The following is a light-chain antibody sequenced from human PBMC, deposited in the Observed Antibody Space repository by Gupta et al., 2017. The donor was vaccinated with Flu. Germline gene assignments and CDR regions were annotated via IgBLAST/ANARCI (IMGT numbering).Light chain of an antibody. J-gene: IGKJ4*01. V-gene: IGKV3D-15*01. CDR3: QQYTKWPIS. CDR2: GAS. Sequence: ETVMTQSPVTLSASPAERVTLSCRASQNVGRNLAWYQQQPGRAPRLLIFGASTRAADVPARFSGSGSGTDFTLTIDGLQSEDFVVYFCQQYTKWPISFGGGTTVDIK. CDR1: QNVGRN.